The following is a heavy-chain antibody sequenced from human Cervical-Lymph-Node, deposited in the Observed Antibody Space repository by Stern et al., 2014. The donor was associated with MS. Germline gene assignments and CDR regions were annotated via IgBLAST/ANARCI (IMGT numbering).Heavy chain of an antibody. V-gene: IGHV1-69*01. Sequence: VQLEESGAEVKKPGSSVKVSCKASGGTFSSYAISWVRQAPGQGLEWMGGDITIYGAANYAQKFQGRVAITADESTSTAYMELSSLRSEDTAVYYCARGDSYGYYYGMDVWGQGTTVTVSS. CDR1: GGTFSSYA. D-gene: IGHD5-18*01. J-gene: IGHJ6*02. CDR2: DITIYGAA. CDR3: ARGDSYGYYYGMDV.